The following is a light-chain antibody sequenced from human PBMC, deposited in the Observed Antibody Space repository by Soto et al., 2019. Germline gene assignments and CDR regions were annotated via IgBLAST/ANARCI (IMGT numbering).Light chain of an antibody. CDR2: DTS. J-gene: IGKJ3*01. CDR3: QQRSNWPLVT. Sequence: EIVLTQSPATLSLSPGERATLSCRASQSVRSYLAWYQQKPGQPPRLLIYDTSNRAPGIPARFSGSGYGTDFTLTISSLDPEDFAVYYCQQRSNWPLVTFGPGTRVDIK. V-gene: IGKV3-11*01. CDR1: QSVRSY.